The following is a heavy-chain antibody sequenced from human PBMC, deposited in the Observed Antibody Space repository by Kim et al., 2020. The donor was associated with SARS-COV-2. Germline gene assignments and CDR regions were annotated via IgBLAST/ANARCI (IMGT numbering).Heavy chain of an antibody. CDR1: GGTFSSYA. J-gene: IGHJ6*02. V-gene: IGHV1-69*13. Sequence: SVKVSCKASGGTFSSYAISWVRQAPGQGLEWMGGIIPIFGTANYAQKFQGRVTITADESTSTAYMELSSLRSEDTAVYYCASRAYCSSTSCYYYGMDVWGQGTTVTVSS. CDR2: IIPIFGTA. CDR3: ASRAYCSSTSCYYYGMDV. D-gene: IGHD2-2*01.